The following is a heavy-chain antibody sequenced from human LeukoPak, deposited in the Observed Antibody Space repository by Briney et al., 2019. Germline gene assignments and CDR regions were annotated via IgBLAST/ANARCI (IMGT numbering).Heavy chain of an antibody. CDR2: ISGNSGTT. D-gene: IGHD3-10*01. V-gene: IGHV3-23*01. J-gene: IGHJ6*03. Sequence: GGSLRLSCAASGFTFSGSAMHWVRQAPGKGLEWVSGISGNSGTTYYADSVKGRFTISRDNSKNTLYLQMNSLRAEDTAVYYCAKAMVREYYYYYYMDVWGKGTTVTISS. CDR1: GFTFSGSA. CDR3: AKAMVREYYYYYYMDV.